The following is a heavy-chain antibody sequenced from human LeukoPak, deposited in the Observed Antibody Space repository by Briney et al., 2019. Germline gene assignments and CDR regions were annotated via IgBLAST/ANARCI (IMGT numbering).Heavy chain of an antibody. D-gene: IGHD2-8*02. Sequence: GGSLRLSCAASGCTFSDYAIHWVRQTPGKGRGDVSAISATGGSTYYGHSVKGRFIVSRDNSKNPAYLQMGGLRTEDTAVYYCLRGSPRSTGGDYWGQGTMVTVSS. J-gene: IGHJ4*02. CDR3: LRGSPRSTGGDY. CDR1: GCTFSDYA. V-gene: IGHV3-64*01. CDR2: ISATGGST.